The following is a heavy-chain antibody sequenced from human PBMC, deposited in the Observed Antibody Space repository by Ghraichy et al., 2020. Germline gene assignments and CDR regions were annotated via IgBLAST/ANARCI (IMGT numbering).Heavy chain of an antibody. D-gene: IGHD5-24*01. CDR2: IRYDGSNK. J-gene: IGHJ4*02. V-gene: IGHV3-30*02. CDR1: GFTFSSYG. CDR3: AKEGEMATSLDY. Sequence: GESLNISCAASGFTFSSYGMHWVRQAPGKGLEWVTFIRYDGSNKYYADSVKGRFTISRDNSKNTLYLQMNSLRAEDTAMYYCAKEGEMATSLDYWGQGTLVTVSS.